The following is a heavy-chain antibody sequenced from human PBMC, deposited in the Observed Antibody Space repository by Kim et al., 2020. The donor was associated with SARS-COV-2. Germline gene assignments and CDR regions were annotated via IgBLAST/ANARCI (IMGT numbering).Heavy chain of an antibody. V-gene: IGHV3-43*01. D-gene: IGHD3-22*01. Sequence: GGSLRLSCAASGFTFDDYTMHWVRQAPGKGLEWVSLISWDGGSTYYADSVKGRFTISRDNSKNSLYLQMNSLRTEDTALYYCAKGRQPNIQNYYDSSGYFSHPLDYWGQGTLVTVSS. CDR2: ISWDGGST. CDR3: AKGRQPNIQNYYDSSGYFSHPLDY. J-gene: IGHJ4*02. CDR1: GFTFDDYT.